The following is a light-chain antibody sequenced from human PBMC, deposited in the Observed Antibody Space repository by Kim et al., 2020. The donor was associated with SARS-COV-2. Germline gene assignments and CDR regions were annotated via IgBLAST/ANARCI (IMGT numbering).Light chain of an antibody. J-gene: IGKJ3*01. V-gene: IGKV3-20*01. CDR1: LNVSTTY. Sequence: LSPGERSARSCRASLNVSTTYLAWYQQTPGQAPRLLIYGASSRATGTPDRFSCSGSGTDFTFTITRLEPEDFAVYYCQQYDTSVTVGPGTKVDI. CDR3: QQYDTSVT. CDR2: GAS.